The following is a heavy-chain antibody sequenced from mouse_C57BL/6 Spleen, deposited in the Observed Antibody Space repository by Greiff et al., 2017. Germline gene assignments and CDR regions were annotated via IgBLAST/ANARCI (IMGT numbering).Heavy chain of an antibody. CDR3: ARSYYSNYWYFDV. Sequence: QVQLQQSGPGLVQPSQSLSITCTVSGFSLTSYGVHWVRQSPGKGLEWLGVIWSGGGTDYNAAFISRLSISKDNSKSQVFFKMNSLQADDTAIYYCARSYYSNYWYFDVWGTGTTVTVSS. D-gene: IGHD2-5*01. CDR1: GFSLTSYG. CDR2: IWSGGGT. V-gene: IGHV2-2*01. J-gene: IGHJ1*03.